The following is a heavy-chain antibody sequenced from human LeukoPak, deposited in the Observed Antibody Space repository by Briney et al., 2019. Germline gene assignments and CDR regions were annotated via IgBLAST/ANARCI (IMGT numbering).Heavy chain of an antibody. CDR1: GFTFSSYA. D-gene: IGHD5-18*01. Sequence: GGSLRLSCAASGFTFSSYAMSWVRQAPGKGLEWVSAISGSGGSTYYADSVKGRFTISRDNSKNTLYVQMNSLRAEDTAIYYCAKPATAMVTLGHDYWGQGTLVTVSS. CDR3: AKPATAMVTLGHDY. J-gene: IGHJ4*02. CDR2: ISGSGGST. V-gene: IGHV3-23*01.